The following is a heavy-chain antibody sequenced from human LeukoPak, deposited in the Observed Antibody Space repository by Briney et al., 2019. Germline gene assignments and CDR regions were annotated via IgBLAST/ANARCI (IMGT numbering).Heavy chain of an antibody. CDR3: ARDYYDSSGYYFFYF. Sequence: PSETLSLTCTVSGGSISSYYWSWIRQPPGKGLEWLGYIYYSGSTNYNPSLKSRVTISVDTSKNQFSLKLSSVTAADTAVYYCARDYYDSSGYYFFYFWGQGTLVTVSS. J-gene: IGHJ4*02. CDR2: IYYSGST. CDR1: GGSISSYY. V-gene: IGHV4-59*01. D-gene: IGHD3-22*01.